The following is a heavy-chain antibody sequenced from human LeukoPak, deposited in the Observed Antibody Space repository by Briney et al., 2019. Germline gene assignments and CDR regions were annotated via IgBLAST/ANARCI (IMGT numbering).Heavy chain of an antibody. CDR3: ARVRGNSPGGLFDS. CDR1: GFTFDDYA. CDR2: ISWNSGSI. V-gene: IGHV3-9*01. J-gene: IGHJ4*02. Sequence: GGSLRLSCAASGFTFDDYAMHWVRKAPGKGLERVSGISWNSGSIDYADSVKGRFTISRDNAKRSLSLQMNSLRAEDTSVYYCARVRGNSPGGLFDSWGQGILVTVSS. D-gene: IGHD1-26*01.